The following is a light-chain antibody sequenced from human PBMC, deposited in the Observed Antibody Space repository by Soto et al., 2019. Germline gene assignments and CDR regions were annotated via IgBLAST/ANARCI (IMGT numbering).Light chain of an antibody. CDR2: GTS. Sequence: DIQMTQSPSFLSASVGDRVTISCRASQAINTYLNWYQQKPGKAPTLLIYGTSDLKNGVPARFSGGGSGTDFTLTISSLQPEDFATYYCQQSYSTLLITFGQGTRLE. CDR3: QQSYSTLLIT. CDR1: QAINTY. J-gene: IGKJ5*01. V-gene: IGKV1-39*01.